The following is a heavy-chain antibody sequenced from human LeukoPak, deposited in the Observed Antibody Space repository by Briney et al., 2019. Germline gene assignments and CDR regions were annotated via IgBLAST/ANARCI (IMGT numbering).Heavy chain of an antibody. CDR1: GGSFNGYY. D-gene: IGHD4-17*01. CDR2: INHSGST. Sequence: SETLSLTCAVYGGSFNGYYWSWIRRPPGKGLEWIGEINHSGSTNYNPSLKSRVTISVDTSKNQFSLQLTSVTAADTAVYYCARRTSDDYGDYGDYWGQGTLVTVSS. V-gene: IGHV4-34*01. CDR3: ARRTSDDYGDYGDY. J-gene: IGHJ4*02.